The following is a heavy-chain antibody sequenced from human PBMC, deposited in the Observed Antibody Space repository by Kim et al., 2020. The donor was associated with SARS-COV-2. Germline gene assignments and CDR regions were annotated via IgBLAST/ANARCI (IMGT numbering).Heavy chain of an antibody. V-gene: IGHV3-48*03. J-gene: IGHJ6*02. D-gene: IGHD3-10*01. CDR3: ARVKPLWFRGDYYYGMDV. Sequence: KGRFTISRDNAKNSLYLQMNSLRAEDTAVYYCARVKPLWFRGDYYYGMDVWGQGTTVTVSS.